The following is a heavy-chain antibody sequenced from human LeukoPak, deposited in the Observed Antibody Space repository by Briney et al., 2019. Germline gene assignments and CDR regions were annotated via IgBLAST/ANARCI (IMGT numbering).Heavy chain of an antibody. V-gene: IGHV1-2*02. Sequence: GASVKVSCKASGYTFTGYYMHWVRQAPGQGLEWMGWINPNSGGTNYAQKFQGRVTMTRDTSISTAYMELSRLRSDDTAVYYCARDLAEWELPSGFDYWGQGTLVTVSS. D-gene: IGHD1-26*01. CDR2: INPNSGGT. J-gene: IGHJ4*02. CDR1: GYTFTGYY. CDR3: ARDLAEWELPSGFDY.